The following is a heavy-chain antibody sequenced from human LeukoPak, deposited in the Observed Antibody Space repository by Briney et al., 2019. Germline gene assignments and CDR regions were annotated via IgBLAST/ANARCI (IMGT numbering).Heavy chain of an antibody. D-gene: IGHD3-22*01. J-gene: IGHJ3*02. V-gene: IGHV3-66*01. CDR3: ARTITMIVVVNDAFDI. CDR1: GFTVSSNY. CDR2: IYSGGST. Sequence: PGGPLRLSCAASGFTVSSNYMSWVRQAPGKGLEWVSVIYSGGSTYYADSVKGRFTISRDNSKNTLYLQMNSLRAEDTAVYYCARTITMIVVVNDAFDIWGQGTMVTVSS.